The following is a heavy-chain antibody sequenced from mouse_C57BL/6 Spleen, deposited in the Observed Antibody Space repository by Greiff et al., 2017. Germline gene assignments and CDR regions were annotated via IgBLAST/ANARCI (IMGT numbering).Heavy chain of an antibody. CDR2: INPNNGGT. J-gene: IGHJ2*01. V-gene: IGHV1-22*01. CDR3: ARSRDGYYPFDY. Sequence: EVMLVESGPELVKPGASVKMSCKASGYTFTDYNMHWVKQSHGKSLEWIGYINPNNGGTSYNQKFKGKATLTVNKSSSTAYMELRSLTSEDSAVYYCARSRDGYYPFDYWGQGTTLTVSS. CDR1: GYTFTDYN. D-gene: IGHD2-3*01.